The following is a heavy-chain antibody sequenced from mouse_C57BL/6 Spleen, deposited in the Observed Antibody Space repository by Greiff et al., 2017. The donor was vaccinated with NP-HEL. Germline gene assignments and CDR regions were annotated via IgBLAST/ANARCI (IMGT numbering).Heavy chain of an antibody. Sequence: EVQLQQSGTVLARPGASVKMFCKTSGYTFTSYWMHWVKQRPGQGLEWIGAIYPGNSDTSYNQKFKGKAKLTAVTSASTAYMELSSLTNEDSAVYYCTRREVTTFFDYWGQGTTLTVSS. D-gene: IGHD2-2*01. V-gene: IGHV1-5*01. CDR2: IYPGNSDT. CDR1: GYTFTSYW. J-gene: IGHJ2*01. CDR3: TRREVTTFFDY.